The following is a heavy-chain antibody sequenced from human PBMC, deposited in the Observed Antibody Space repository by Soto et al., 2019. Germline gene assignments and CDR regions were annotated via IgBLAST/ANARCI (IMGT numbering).Heavy chain of an antibody. J-gene: IGHJ6*02. CDR1: GGSISSGGYS. D-gene: IGHD1-26*01. V-gene: IGHV4-30-2*01. CDR2: IYHSGST. CDR3: ARVSTPTLAGRPYYSGMDV. Sequence: QLQLQESGSGLVKPSQTLSLTCAVSGGSISSGGYSWSWIRQPPGKGLEWIGYIYHSGSTYYNPSLQCIVTLSLGRSKNQFSLKLSSVTAADTAVYYCARVSTPTLAGRPYYSGMDVWGQGTTVTVSS.